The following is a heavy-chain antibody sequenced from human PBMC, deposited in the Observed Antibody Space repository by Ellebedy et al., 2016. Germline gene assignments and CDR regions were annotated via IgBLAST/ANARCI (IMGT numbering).Heavy chain of an antibody. J-gene: IGHJ5*02. V-gene: IGHV3-30-3*01. CDR1: GFTFSSYA. CDR3: ARDGLILWWAGWFDP. CDR2: ISYDGSNK. Sequence: GGSLRLSXAASGFTFSSYAMHWVRQAPGKGLEWVAVISYDGSNKYYADSVKGRFTISRDNSKNTLYLQMNSLRAEDTAVYYCARDGLILWWAGWFDPWGQGTLVTVSS. D-gene: IGHD2-21*01.